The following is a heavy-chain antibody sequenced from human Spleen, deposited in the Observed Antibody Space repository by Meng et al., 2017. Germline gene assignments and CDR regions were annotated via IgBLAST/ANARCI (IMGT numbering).Heavy chain of an antibody. D-gene: IGHD3-22*01. Sequence: ASVTVSCKASGYGFTGYYLHWLRHVPGQGLEWMGRINPYNGDTEFAQKFQGRVTMTRATSISTVYMELHRLRSDDTAVYYCARGKTYYHDSSGYSFLGFFALWGQGTLVTVSS. CDR2: INPYNGDT. J-gene: IGHJ4*02. CDR1: GYGFTGYY. CDR3: ARGKTYYHDSSGYSFLGFFAL. V-gene: IGHV1-2*06.